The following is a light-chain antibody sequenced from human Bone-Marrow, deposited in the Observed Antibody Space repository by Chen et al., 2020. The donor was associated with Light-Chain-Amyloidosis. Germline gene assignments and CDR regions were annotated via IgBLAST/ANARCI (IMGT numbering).Light chain of an antibody. CDR2: EVT. J-gene: IGLJ1*01. CDR3: SSYTITTTLV. V-gene: IGLV2-14*01. Sequence: QSALTQPATVSGSPGQSKTISCTGTSSDVGGDNHVSWYQQHPDKAPKLMIYEVTNRPSWVPDRFSGSKSDNTASLTISGLQTEDEADYFCSSYTITTTLVFGSGTRVTVL. CDR1: SSDVGGDNH.